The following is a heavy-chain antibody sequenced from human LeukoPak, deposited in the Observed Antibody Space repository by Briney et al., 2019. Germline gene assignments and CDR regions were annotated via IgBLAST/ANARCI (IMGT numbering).Heavy chain of an antibody. CDR3: ARDRLHWAPPPPPSATDYYMDV. V-gene: IGHV1-18*01. D-gene: IGHD1-1*01. CDR2: ISAYNGNT. CDR1: GYTFTSYG. J-gene: IGHJ6*03. Sequence: GASVKVSCKASGYTFTSYGISWVRQAPGQGLEWMGWISAYNGNTNYAQKLQGRVTMTTDTSTSTAYMELRSLRSDDTAVYYCARDRLHWAPPPPPSATDYYMDVWGKGTTVTVSS.